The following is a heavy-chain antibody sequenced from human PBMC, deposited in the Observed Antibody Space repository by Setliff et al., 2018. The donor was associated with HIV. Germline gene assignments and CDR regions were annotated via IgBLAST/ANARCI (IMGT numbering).Heavy chain of an antibody. D-gene: IGHD2-21*02. J-gene: IGHJ3*02. Sequence: SETLSLTCTVSGASVSTTGYYWGWLRQSPGKGLQWIGTTFYSGSTYYNPSLKSRVTISLDTSNNDFSLTLTSVTAADTALYFCATYLGDNYLDGAFDIWGRGTMVTVSS. V-gene: IGHV4-39*02. CDR2: TFYSGST. CDR1: GASVSTTGYY. CDR3: ATYLGDNYLDGAFDI.